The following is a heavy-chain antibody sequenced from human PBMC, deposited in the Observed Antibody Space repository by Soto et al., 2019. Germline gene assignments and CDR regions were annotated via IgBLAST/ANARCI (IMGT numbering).Heavy chain of an antibody. Sequence: QMQVVQSGPEVKKPGTSVRVSCKTSRFTFTSSAVQWVGQARGQRLEWMGRIVVGSVKTDYAQKFQERVTFTRDMSTSTVYMDLSSLRSEDTGVYYCTAEVVCTGLVWGLGTLVTVSS. CDR1: RFTFTSSA. D-gene: IGHD3-10*02. CDR2: IVVGSVKT. J-gene: IGHJ4*02. V-gene: IGHV1-58*01. CDR3: TAEVVCTGLV.